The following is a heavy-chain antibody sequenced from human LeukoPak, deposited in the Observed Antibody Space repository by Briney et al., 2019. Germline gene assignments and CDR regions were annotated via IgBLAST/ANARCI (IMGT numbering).Heavy chain of an antibody. D-gene: IGHD5-24*01. CDR1: GGSISSYY. V-gene: IGHV4-4*09. CDR2: IYTSGST. Sequence: PSETLSLTCTVSGGSISSYYWSWIRQPPGKGLGWIGYIYTSGSTNYNPSLKSRVTISVDTSKIQFSLKRSSVTAADTAVYYCARSDGYNYREFGYWGQGTLVTVSS. CDR3: ARSDGYNYREFGY. J-gene: IGHJ4*02.